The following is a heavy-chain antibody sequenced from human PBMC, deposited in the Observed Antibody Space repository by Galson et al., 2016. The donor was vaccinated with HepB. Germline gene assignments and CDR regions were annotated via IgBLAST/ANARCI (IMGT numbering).Heavy chain of an antibody. Sequence: SLRLSCAASGITFNTYNLVWVRQAAGKGLEWVSYISTSSSPISYSDSVKGRFTISRDNPKNSRYLQLNSLRAEDTAVYYCARIIKTGTTSHFDYWGQGTLVTVSS. D-gene: IGHD1-7*01. CDR2: ISTSSSPI. J-gene: IGHJ4*02. CDR3: ARIIKTGTTSHFDY. V-gene: IGHV3-21*01. CDR1: GITFNTYN.